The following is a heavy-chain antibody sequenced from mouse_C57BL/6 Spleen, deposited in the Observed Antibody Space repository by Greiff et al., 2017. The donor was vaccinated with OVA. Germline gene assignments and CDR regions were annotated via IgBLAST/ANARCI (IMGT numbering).Heavy chain of an antibody. CDR2: IDPSDSYT. CDR3: ARVYYGNFFDY. Sequence: QVQLQQSGAELVRPGTSVKLSCKASGYTFTSYWMHWVKQRPGQGLEWIGVIDPSDSYTNYNQKFKGKATLTVDTSSSTAYMQLSSLTSEDSAVYYCARVYYGNFFDYWGQGTTLTVSS. V-gene: IGHV1-59*01. CDR1: GYTFTSYW. D-gene: IGHD2-1*01. J-gene: IGHJ2*01.